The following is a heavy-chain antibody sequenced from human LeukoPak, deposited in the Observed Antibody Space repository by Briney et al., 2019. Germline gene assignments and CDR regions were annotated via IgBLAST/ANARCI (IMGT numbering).Heavy chain of an antibody. CDR1: GFTFSSYW. CDR2: INSDGSGT. CDR3: ARARGLGYGDYVRWFDP. V-gene: IGHV3-74*01. J-gene: IGHJ5*02. Sequence: PGGSLRLSCAASGFTFSSYWMHWVRQAPGKGLVWVSRINSDGSGTTYADSVKGRFTISRDNAKNTLYLQMNSLRAEDTAVYYCARARGLGYGDYVRWFDPWGQGTLVTVSS. D-gene: IGHD4-17*01.